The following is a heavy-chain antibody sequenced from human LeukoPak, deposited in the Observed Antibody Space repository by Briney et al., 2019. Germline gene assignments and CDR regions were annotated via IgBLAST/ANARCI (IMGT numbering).Heavy chain of an antibody. Sequence: GGSMRLSCAASGFTFSSYAMSWVRQAPGKGLEWVSAISGSGGSTYYADSVEGRFTISRDNSKNTLYLQMNSLRAEDTAVYYCAKDHHLYPTTSFDYWGQGTLVTVS. CDR3: AKDHHLYPTTSFDY. V-gene: IGHV3-23*01. J-gene: IGHJ4*02. CDR1: GFTFSSYA. CDR2: ISGSGGST. D-gene: IGHD3-16*01.